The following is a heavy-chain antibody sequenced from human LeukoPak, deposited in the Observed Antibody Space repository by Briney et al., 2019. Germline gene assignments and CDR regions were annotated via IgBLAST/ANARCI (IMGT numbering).Heavy chain of an antibody. D-gene: IGHD6-19*01. CDR3: AKDGGGYSSGWYGPDAFDI. J-gene: IGHJ3*02. CDR1: GFTFSSYA. Sequence: GGSLRLSCAASGFTFSSYAMSWVRQAPGKGLDWASAITGSGGGTYYADSVKGRFTISRDNSKNTLYLQMNSLRAEDTAVYYCAKDGGGYSSGWYGPDAFDIWGQGTMVTVSS. CDR2: ITGSGGGT. V-gene: IGHV3-23*01.